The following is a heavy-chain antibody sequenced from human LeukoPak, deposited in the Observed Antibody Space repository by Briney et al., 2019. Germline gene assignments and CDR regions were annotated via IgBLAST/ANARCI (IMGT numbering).Heavy chain of an antibody. CDR3: AREGITRFNSFAP. Sequence: ASVKVSCKASGYTFTGYYMHWVRQAPGQGLEWMGWINPNSGGTNYAQKFQGRVTMTRDTSISTAYMELSRLRSDDTAVYYCAREGITRFNSFAPWGQGTLVTVSS. CDR2: INPNSGGT. J-gene: IGHJ5*02. CDR1: GYTFTGYY. V-gene: IGHV1-2*02. D-gene: IGHD1-14*01.